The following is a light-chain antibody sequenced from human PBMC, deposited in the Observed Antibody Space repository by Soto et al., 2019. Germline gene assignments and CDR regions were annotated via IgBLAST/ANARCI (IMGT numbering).Light chain of an antibody. CDR2: DTS. CDR1: QSVTSNY. Sequence: EIELTQSPCTLSVSPGERATLSCRASQSVTSNYLAWYQQKPGQTPALLIYDTSTRAAGVPDRFSGSGSGTEFTPTTSRREPEDFVVYYCQQHGKSPLTFGQGTKVDIK. CDR3: QQHGKSPLT. V-gene: IGKV3-20*01. J-gene: IGKJ1*01.